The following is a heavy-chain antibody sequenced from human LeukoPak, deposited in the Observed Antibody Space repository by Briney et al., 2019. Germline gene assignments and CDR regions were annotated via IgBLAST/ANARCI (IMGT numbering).Heavy chain of an antibody. V-gene: IGHV1-8*01. CDR3: ASLYSGYDYVNDAFDI. D-gene: IGHD5-12*01. Sequence: GASVKVSCKASGYTFTSYDINWVRQATGQGLEWMGWMNPNSGNTGYAQKFHGRVTMTRNTSISTAYMELSSLRSEDTAVYYCASLYSGYDYVNDAFDIWGQGTMVTVSS. CDR1: GYTFTSYD. J-gene: IGHJ3*02. CDR2: MNPNSGNT.